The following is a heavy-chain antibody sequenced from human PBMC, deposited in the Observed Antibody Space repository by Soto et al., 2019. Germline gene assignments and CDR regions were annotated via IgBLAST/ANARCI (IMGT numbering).Heavy chain of an antibody. CDR2: INPSGGGK. D-gene: IGHD1-1*01. J-gene: IGHJ4*02. V-gene: IGHV1-46*01. Sequence: QVQLVQSGAEVKKPGASVKVSCKASGFTFTNYYIHWVRQAPGQGLEWMGLINPSGGGKFDAQQFQGRVTVTRDTSTGTVYMELSNLRSEDTAVYFCARDSGDTTLRQWGRSFHYWGQGTLVTVSS. CDR1: GFTFTNYY. CDR3: ARDSGDTTLRQWGRSFHY.